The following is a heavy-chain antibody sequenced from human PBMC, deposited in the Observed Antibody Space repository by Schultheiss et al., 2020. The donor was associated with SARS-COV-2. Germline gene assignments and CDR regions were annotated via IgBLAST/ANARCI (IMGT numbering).Heavy chain of an antibody. CDR2: INSDGSST. V-gene: IGHV3-74*01. D-gene: IGHD5-18*01. Sequence: SCKASGYTFTGYYMHWVRQAPGKGLVWVSRINSDGSSTSYADSVKGRFTISRDNSKNTLYLLMSSLRAEDTAVYYCTKGRWLQPYYWGQGTQVTVSS. CDR1: GYTFTGYY. CDR3: TKGRWLQPYY. J-gene: IGHJ4*02.